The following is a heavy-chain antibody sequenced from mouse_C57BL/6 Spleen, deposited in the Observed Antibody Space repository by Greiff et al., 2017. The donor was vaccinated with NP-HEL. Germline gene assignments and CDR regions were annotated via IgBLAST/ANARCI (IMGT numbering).Heavy chain of an antibody. J-gene: IGHJ2*01. CDR2: ISSGGSYT. V-gene: IGHV5-6*02. Sequence: EVNVVESGGDLVKPGGSLKLSCAASGFTFSSYGMSWVRQTPDKRLEWVATISSGGSYTYYPDSVKGRFTISRDNAKNTLYLQMSSLKSEDTAMYYCARRGEGYWGQGTTLTVSS. CDR3: ARRGEGY. CDR1: GFTFSSYG.